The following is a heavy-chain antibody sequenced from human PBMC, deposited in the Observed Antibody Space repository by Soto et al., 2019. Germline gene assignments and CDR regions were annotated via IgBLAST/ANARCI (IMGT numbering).Heavy chain of an antibody. CDR2: ISYDGSNK. Sequence: QVQLVESGGGVVQPGRSLRLSCAASGFTFDSCGMHWVRQAPGKGLEWVAVISYDGSNKYYADSVKGRFAISRDKSKNTVYLQMNSLRPEDTAVYYCAKGHTSTWNYFHYWGQGTLVTVSS. CDR3: AKGHTSTWNYFHY. CDR1: GFTFDSCG. J-gene: IGHJ4*02. D-gene: IGHD2-2*01. V-gene: IGHV3-30*18.